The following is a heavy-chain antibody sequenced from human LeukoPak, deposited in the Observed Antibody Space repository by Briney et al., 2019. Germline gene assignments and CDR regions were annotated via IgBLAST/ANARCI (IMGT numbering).Heavy chain of an antibody. CDR3: ARHVVGPGDY. CDR2: IYPGDSDT. J-gene: IGHJ4*02. D-gene: IGHD1-26*01. V-gene: IGHV5-51*01. Sequence: GESLKISFKGSGXSFSNYCIGWVRQLPGKGLEWMWIIYPGDSDTRYSPSFQGQVTISADKSIKTAYLQWNSLKASDTAMYYCARHVVGPGDYWGQGTLVTVSS. CDR1: GXSFSNYC.